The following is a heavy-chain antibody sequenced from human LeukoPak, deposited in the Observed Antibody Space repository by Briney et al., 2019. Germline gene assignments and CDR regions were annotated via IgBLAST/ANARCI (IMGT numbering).Heavy chain of an antibody. CDR3: ARAPGFGDTIDY. CDR1: GYTFTGYY. CDR2: INPNSGGT. D-gene: IGHD3-16*01. Sequence: ASVKVSYKASGYTFTGYYMHWVRQAPGQGLEWMGWINPNSGGTNYAQKFQGRVSMTRDTSDSTAYMELSRLRSDDTGVYHCARAPGFGDTIDYWGQGTLDSVSS. V-gene: IGHV1-2*02. J-gene: IGHJ4*02.